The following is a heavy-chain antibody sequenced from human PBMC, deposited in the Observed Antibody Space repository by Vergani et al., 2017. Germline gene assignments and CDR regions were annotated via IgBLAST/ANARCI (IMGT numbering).Heavy chain of an antibody. D-gene: IGHD6-13*01. CDR1: GFTFSSYG. CDR2: IRYDGSNK. J-gene: IGHJ2*01. V-gene: IGHV3-30*02. CDR3: AREGQQLVPEDL. Sequence: QVQLVESGGGVVQPGGSLRLSCAASGFTFSSYGMHWVRQAPGKGLEWVAFIRYDGSNKYYADSVKGRFTISRDNSKNTLYLQMNSLRAEDTAVYYCAREGQQLVPEDLWGRGTLVTVSS.